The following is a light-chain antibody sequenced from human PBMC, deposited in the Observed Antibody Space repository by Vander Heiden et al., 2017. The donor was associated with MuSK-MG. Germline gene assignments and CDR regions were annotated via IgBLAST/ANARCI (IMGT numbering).Light chain of an antibody. CDR2: DDS. CDR3: QIWDSISDHWV. V-gene: IGLV3-21*02. J-gene: IGLJ3*02. Sequence: YVLTRPPSVSLAPGQTARITSHGNNVVRKIVHWYPQNAGPAPVLVVNDDSVRPSGIPERFSGSNSGNTATLIISRLEAGDEADDYCQIWDSISDHWVFGGGTKLT. CDR1: NVVRKI.